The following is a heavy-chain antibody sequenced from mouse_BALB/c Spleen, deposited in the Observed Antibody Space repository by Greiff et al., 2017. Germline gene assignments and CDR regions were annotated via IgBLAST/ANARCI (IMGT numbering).Heavy chain of an antibody. V-gene: IGHV14-3*02. J-gene: IGHJ1*01. CDR1: GFNIKDTY. CDR3: ARSYYGSSYWYFEV. CDR2: IDPANGNT. D-gene: IGHD1-1*01. Sequence: VQLQQSGAELVKPGASVKLSCTASGFNIKDTYMHWVKQRPEQGLEWIGRIDPANGNTKYDPKFQGKATITADTSSNTAYLQLSSLTSEDTAVYYCARSYYGSSYWYFEVWGAGTTVTVSS.